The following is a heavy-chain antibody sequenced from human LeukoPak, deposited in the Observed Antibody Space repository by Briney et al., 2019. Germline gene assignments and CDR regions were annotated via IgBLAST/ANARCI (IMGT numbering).Heavy chain of an antibody. CDR1: GGSISNYY. CDR2: INYSAST. J-gene: IGHJ4*02. CDR3: ARQAAANCIDY. D-gene: IGHD2-2*01. V-gene: IGHV4-59*08. Sequence: SETLSLTCTVSGGSISNYYWSWIRQPPGKGLEWIGYINYSASTTYNPPLKSRVTISVDTSKNQFSLKLTSATAADTAVYYCARQAAANCIDYWGQGTVVTVSS.